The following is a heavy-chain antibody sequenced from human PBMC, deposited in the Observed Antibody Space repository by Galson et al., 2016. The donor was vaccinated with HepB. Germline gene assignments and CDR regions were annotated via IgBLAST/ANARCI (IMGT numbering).Heavy chain of an antibody. V-gene: IGHV6-1*01. CDR2: TYYRSKWYN. CDR3: ARANLGDCGGGICYYRNFNY. J-gene: IGHJ4*02. D-gene: IGHD2-15*01. CDR1: GDSVSSNSAA. Sequence: CAFSGDSVSSNSAAWNWIRQSPSRGLEWLGRTYYRSKWYNEYAQSVKSRITINPDTSKNQFPLQLNPVTPDDTAVYYCARANLGDCGGGICYYRNFNYWGQGTLVTVSS.